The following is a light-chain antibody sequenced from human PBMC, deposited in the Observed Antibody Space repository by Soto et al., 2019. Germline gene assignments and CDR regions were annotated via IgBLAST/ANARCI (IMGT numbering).Light chain of an antibody. J-gene: IGKJ1*01. V-gene: IGKV3-20*01. CDR1: QSVSSSY. Sequence: VLTQSPGTLSLSPGERATLSCRASQSVSSSYLAWYQQKPGQAPRLLIYGASSRAADIPDRFRGSGSGTDFTLTITRLEPEDFAVYYCQQHAGSPWTLGQGTKVDIK. CDR2: GAS. CDR3: QQHAGSPWT.